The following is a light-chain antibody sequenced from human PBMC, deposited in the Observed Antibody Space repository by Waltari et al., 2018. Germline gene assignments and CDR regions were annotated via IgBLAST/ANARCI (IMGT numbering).Light chain of an antibody. CDR3: QHYKNLPVS. V-gene: IGKV3-20*01. CDR1: QSVSIY. J-gene: IGKJ1*01. Sequence: IVLTQSPGTLSLSPGESATLACRASQSVSIYLAWYQQQPGQAPRLLSYHTSTGATGIPDGFSGRGSGTDFRRTISGLEPEEFAVYYCQHYKNLPVSVGQGTRVEIK. CDR2: HTS.